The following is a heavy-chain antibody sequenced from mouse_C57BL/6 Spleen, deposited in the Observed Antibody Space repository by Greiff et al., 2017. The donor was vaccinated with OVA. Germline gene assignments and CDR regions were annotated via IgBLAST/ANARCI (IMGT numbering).Heavy chain of an antibody. Sequence: EVQLLEPGGDLVKPGGSLKLSCAASGFTFSSYGMSWVRQTPDKRLEWVATISSGGSYTYYPESVQGRFTISRDNAKNTLYLQMISLKSEDTAMYYCARHDFDYDRGYFDYWGQGTTLTVSS. CDR2: ISSGGSYT. J-gene: IGHJ2*01. D-gene: IGHD2-4*01. V-gene: IGHV5-6*01. CDR1: GFTFSSYG. CDR3: ARHDFDYDRGYFDY.